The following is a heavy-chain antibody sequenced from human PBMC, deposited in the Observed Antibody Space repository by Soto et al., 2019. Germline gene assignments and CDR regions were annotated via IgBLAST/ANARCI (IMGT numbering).Heavy chain of an antibody. J-gene: IGHJ4*02. CDR1: GFTFSSYW. D-gene: IGHD3-10*01. V-gene: IGHV3-7*05. CDR2: IKQDGSEK. Sequence: GGSLRLSCAASGFTFSSYWMSWVRQAPGKGLEWVANIKQDGSEKYYVDSVKGRFTISRDNAKNSLYLQMNSLRAEDTAVYYCARVEPEVPVYFDYWGQGTLVTVSS. CDR3: ARVEPEVPVYFDY.